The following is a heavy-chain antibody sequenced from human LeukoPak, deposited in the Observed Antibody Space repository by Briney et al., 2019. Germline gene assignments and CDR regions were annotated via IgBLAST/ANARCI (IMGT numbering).Heavy chain of an antibody. CDR1: GGSISSSNW. V-gene: IGHV4-4*02. CDR2: IYHSGST. D-gene: IGHD6-13*01. CDR3: ARKARSYSTTWQTRGGNWFDP. Sequence: SGTLSLTCAVSGGSISSSNWWSWVRQPPGKGLEWIGEIYHSGSTNYNPSLKSRVTISIDTSKNQFSLKLSSVAAADTAVYYCARKARSYSTTWQTRGGNWFDPWGQGTLVTVSS. J-gene: IGHJ5*02.